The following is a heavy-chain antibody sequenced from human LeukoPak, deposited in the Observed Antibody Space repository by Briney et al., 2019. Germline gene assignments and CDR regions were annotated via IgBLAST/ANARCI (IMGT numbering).Heavy chain of an antibody. CDR1: GFTFTSSA. CDR2: IVIGSGNT. D-gene: IGHD3-10*01. Sequence: SVKVSCKASGFTFTSSAMQWVRQARGQRLEWIGWIVIGSGNTNYAQKFQERVTITRDMSTSTAYMELSSLRSEDTAVYYCAAEITMVRGVIVDYWGQGTLVTVSS. V-gene: IGHV1-58*02. J-gene: IGHJ4*02. CDR3: AAEITMVRGVIVDY.